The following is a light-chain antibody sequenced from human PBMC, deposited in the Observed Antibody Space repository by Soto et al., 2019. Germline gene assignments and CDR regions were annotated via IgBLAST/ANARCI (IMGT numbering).Light chain of an antibody. V-gene: IGLV2-14*03. CDR2: DVT. CDR1: SSDVGGYNY. Sequence: QSALTQPASVSGSPGQSITISCTGTSSDVGGYNYVSWYQHHPGKAPKLIIYDVTNRPSGVSNPFSGSKSGNXASLTISGLQPEDEADYYCSSYTTSNTRQIVFGTGTKLTVL. J-gene: IGLJ1*01. CDR3: SSYTTSNTRQIV.